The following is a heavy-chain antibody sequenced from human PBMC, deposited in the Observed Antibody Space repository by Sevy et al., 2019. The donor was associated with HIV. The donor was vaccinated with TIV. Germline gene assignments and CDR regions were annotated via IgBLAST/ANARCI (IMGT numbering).Heavy chain of an antibody. D-gene: IGHD3-10*01. J-gene: IGHJ3*02. CDR3: ARDTGSSTPLTQHAFDI. CDR2: ISSSSSSI. V-gene: IGHV3-21*01. Sequence: GGSLRLSCAASGFTFSSYSMNWVRQAPGKGLEWVSSISSSSSSIYYADSVKGRFTISRDNARNSLYLQMNSLRAEDTAVYYCARDTGSSTPLTQHAFDIWGQGTMVTVSS. CDR1: GFTFSSYS.